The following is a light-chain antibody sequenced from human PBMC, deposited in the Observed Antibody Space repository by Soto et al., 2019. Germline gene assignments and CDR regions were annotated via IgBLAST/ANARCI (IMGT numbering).Light chain of an antibody. V-gene: IGKV3-11*01. Sequence: EVVLTQSPATLSLSPGERATLSCRASESISSTLAWYQQKPGQAPRLLIYDISKRASGVPARFSGSGSGTDFTLTISSLEAEDFAVYYCQQYNSWLGTFGQGTKVEIE. CDR1: ESISST. J-gene: IGKJ1*01. CDR2: DIS. CDR3: QQYNSWLGT.